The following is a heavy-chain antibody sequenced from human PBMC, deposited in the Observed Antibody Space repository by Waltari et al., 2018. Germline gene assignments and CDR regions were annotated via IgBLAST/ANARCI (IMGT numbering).Heavy chain of an antibody. Sequence: QVQLQESGPGLVKPSEPLSLTCTVSGCPIRCYYWRWIRPPAGKGLEWIGRIYTSGSTNYNPSLKSRVTMSVDTSKNQFSLKLSSVTAADTAVYYCARAADTDAFDIWGQGTMVTVSS. J-gene: IGHJ3*02. CDR1: GCPIRCYY. CDR2: IYTSGST. V-gene: IGHV4-4*07. CDR3: ARAADTDAFDI.